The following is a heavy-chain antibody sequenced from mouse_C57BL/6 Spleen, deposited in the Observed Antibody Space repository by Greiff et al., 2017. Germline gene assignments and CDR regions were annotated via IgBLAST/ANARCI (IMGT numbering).Heavy chain of an antibody. CDR2: ISSGSSTI. CDR1: GFTFSDYG. J-gene: IGHJ4*01. D-gene: IGHD1-1*01. CDR3: TRATPYYAMDY. V-gene: IGHV5-17*01. Sequence: EVKLMESGGGLVKPGGSLKLSCAASGFTFSDYGMHWVRQAPEQGLEWVAYISSGSSTIYYADTVKGRFTLSRDNAKNTLFLQMTSLRSEDAAMYYCTRATPYYAMDYWGQGTSVTVSS.